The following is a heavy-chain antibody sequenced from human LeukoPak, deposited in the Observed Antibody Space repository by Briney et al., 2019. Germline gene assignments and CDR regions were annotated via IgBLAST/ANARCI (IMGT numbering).Heavy chain of an antibody. D-gene: IGHD3-9*01. J-gene: IGHJ3*02. V-gene: IGHV1-2*02. CDR3: ARDSSVIRYFDWLLSYDAFDI. CDR2: INPNSGGT. Sequence: ASVKDSCKASGYTFTGYYMHWVRQAPGQGLEWMGWINPNSGGTNYAQKFQGRVTMTRDTSISTAYMELSRLRSDDTAVYYCARDSSVIRYFDWLLSYDAFDIWGQGTMVTVSS. CDR1: GYTFTGYY.